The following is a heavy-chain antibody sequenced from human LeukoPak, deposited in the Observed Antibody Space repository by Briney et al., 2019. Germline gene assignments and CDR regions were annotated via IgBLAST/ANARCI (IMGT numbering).Heavy chain of an antibody. V-gene: IGHV1-2*02. D-gene: IGHD6-25*01. CDR3: ARDGGTSDYYYYYYMDV. CDR1: GYTFTRYY. J-gene: IGHJ6*03. Sequence: ASVKVSCKASGYTFTRYYMHWVRQAPGQGLEWMGWIDPKSGDTNYAQNFQGRVTLTRDTSISTAYMELSRLRSDDTAVYYCARDGGTSDYYYYYYMDVWGKGTTVTVSS. CDR2: IDPKSGDT.